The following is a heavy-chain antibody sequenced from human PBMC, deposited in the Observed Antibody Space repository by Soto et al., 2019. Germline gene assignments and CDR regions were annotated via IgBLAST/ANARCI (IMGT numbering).Heavy chain of an antibody. Sequence: EVHLVASGGALVRPGGSLRLSCLASGLNLAYYWMHWVRQAPGGGLMWVSRLQTDGSHPDYAASVKGRFTISRDNAKNTLYLQMNNLRVEDTAVYYCGRGGDPDYWGQGTLVTVSS. V-gene: IGHV3-74*01. CDR2: LQTDGSHP. J-gene: IGHJ4*02. D-gene: IGHD2-21*02. CDR1: GLNLAYYW. CDR3: GRGGDPDY.